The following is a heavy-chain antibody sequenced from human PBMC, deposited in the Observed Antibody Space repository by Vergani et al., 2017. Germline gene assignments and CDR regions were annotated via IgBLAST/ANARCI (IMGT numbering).Heavy chain of an antibody. J-gene: IGHJ6*02. D-gene: IGHD5-12*01. V-gene: IGHV3-23*01. CDR1: GFTFNHYA. Sequence: EVQLLESGGDLVQPGGSLRLSCAASGFTFNHYAMNWVRQAPGTGLEWVSGISGSGGSTYYAGSVKGRFTISRDSSKNTLYLQMNSLSAGDTAVYYCAKANPRNSXYDYLYYYHAMDVWGQGTTVTVSS. CDR2: ISGSGGST. CDR3: AKANPRNSXYDYLYYYHAMDV.